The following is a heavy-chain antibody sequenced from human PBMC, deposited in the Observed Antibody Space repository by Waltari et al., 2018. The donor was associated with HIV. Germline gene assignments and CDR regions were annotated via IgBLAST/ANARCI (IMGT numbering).Heavy chain of an antibody. V-gene: IGHV1-18*01. D-gene: IGHD3-16*02. Sequence: QIRLFQSDHAVRKPGSSVTISCSTSGYPFLHYYVTWVRQSLGQRLDWMGGITRYTANTNYTRESQGRVTLTTDAAAATAYLELRDLRPDDTAMYFCTRGNIWGSYRYFDYWGPGTLVTVS. J-gene: IGHJ4*02. CDR3: TRGNIWGSYRYFDY. CDR2: ITRYTANT. CDR1: GYPFLHYY.